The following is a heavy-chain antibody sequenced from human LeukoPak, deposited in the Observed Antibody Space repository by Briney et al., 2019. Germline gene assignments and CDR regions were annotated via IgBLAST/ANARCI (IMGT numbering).Heavy chain of an antibody. Sequence: ASVKVSCTASGYTFTSYYMHWVRQAPGQGLEWMGWINPNSDDRNYAQKFQGRVTMTTDTSTTTAYMELRSLRSDATAVYYCARGPLWFGEFYFDYWGQGTLVTVSS. D-gene: IGHD3-10*01. J-gene: IGHJ4*02. CDR2: INPNSDDR. CDR1: GYTFTSYY. V-gene: IGHV1-2*02. CDR3: ARGPLWFGEFYFDY.